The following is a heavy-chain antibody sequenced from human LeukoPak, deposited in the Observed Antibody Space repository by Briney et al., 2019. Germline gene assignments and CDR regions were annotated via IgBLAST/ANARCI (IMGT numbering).Heavy chain of an antibody. CDR1: GFTVSNNY. CDR3: ARGRAGYSYGYDY. J-gene: IGHJ4*02. D-gene: IGHD5-18*01. Sequence: GGSLRLSCAASGFTVSNNYMSWVRQAPGKGLEWASIIYSDGSTYYADSVKDRFTISRDNSKNTLYLQMNSLRAEDTAVYYCARGRAGYSYGYDYWGQGTLVTVSS. V-gene: IGHV3-53*01. CDR2: IYSDGST.